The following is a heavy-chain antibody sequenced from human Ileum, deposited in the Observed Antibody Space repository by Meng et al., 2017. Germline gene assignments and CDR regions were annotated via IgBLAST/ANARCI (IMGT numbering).Heavy chain of an antibody. J-gene: IGHJ4*02. CDR2: IHHSGST. Sequence: VRLVGSGRGVLKPSGTLSLTCVVSGGSISTSEWWSWVRQPPGKGLGWSGEIHHSGSTNYNPSLKSRVTISVDKYKNQFSLKLNSVTAADTAVYYCAREWSGSYRHFDYWGQGTLVTASS. V-gene: IGHV4-4*02. D-gene: IGHD1-26*01. CDR3: AREWSGSYRHFDY. CDR1: GGSISTSEW.